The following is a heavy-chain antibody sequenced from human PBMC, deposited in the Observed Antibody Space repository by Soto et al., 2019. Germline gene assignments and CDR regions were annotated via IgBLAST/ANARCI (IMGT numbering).Heavy chain of an antibody. Sequence: ASVKVSCKASGYTFTSYGISWVRQAPGQGLEWMGWISAYNGNTNYAQKLQGRVTMTTDTSTSTAYMELRSLRPDDTAVYYCARDLAARSYYYYYGMDVWGQGTTVTVSS. V-gene: IGHV1-18*01. J-gene: IGHJ6*02. CDR2: ISAYNGNT. CDR1: GYTFTSYG. D-gene: IGHD6-6*01. CDR3: ARDLAARSYYYYYGMDV.